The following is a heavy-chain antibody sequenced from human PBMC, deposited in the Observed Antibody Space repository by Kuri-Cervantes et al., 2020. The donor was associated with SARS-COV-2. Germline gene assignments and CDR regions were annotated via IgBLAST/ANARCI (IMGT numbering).Heavy chain of an antibody. CDR2: IYYSGST. J-gene: IGHJ5*02. V-gene: IGHV4-59*11. Sequence: GSLRLSCTVSSGSISSHYWSWIRQPPGKGLEWIGYIYYSGSTNYNPSLKSRVTISVDTSKNQFSLKLSSVTAADTAVYYCARGRLRNNWFDPWGQGTLVTVSS. CDR1: SGSISSHY. D-gene: IGHD4/OR15-4a*01. CDR3: ARGRLRNNWFDP.